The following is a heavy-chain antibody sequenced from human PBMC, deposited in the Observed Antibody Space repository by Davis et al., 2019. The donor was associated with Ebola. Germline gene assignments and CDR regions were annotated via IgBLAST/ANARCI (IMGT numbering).Heavy chain of an antibody. V-gene: IGHV4-39*07. CDR1: GGSISSSSYY. CDR2: IYYSGST. CDR3: ARDNPGYYMDV. J-gene: IGHJ6*03. Sequence: PSETLSLTCTVSGGSISSSSYYWGWIRQPPGKGLEWIGSIYYSGSTYYNPSLKSRVTISVDTSKNQFSLKLSSVTAADTAVYYCARDNPGYYMDVWGKGTTVTVSS.